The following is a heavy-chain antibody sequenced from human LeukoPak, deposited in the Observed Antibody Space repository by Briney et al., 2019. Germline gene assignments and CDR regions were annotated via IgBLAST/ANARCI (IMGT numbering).Heavy chain of an antibody. V-gene: IGHV1-8*01. Sequence: ASVKVSCKASGYTFTSYDINWVRQATGQGLEWMGWMNPNSGNTGYAQKFQGRVTMTRNTSISTAYTELSSLRPEDTAVYYCARGCKYYDFRSGSYYYYMDVWGKGTTVTVSS. CDR3: ARGCKYYDFRSGSYYYYMDV. CDR1: GYTFTSYD. D-gene: IGHD3-3*01. CDR2: MNPNSGNT. J-gene: IGHJ6*03.